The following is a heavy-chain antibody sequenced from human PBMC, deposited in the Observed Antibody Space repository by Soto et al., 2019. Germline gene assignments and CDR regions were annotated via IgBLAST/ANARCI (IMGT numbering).Heavy chain of an antibody. CDR2: IYRTGST. Sequence: QVQLQESGPGLVKPSGTLSLPCAVSGGSFTSNNWWTWVRQPPGQGLEWIGEIYRTGSTNYNPSLHRRVKISRDKSENQFTLKVTSLTAADTAVYYCASRDPGTSVDYWGQGTLGTVSS. CDR3: ASRDPGTSVDY. CDR1: GGSFTSNNW. V-gene: IGHV4-4*02. J-gene: IGHJ4*02. D-gene: IGHD1-7*01.